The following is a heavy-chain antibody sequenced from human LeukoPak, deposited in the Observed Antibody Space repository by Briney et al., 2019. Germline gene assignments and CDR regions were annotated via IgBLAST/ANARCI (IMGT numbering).Heavy chain of an antibody. J-gene: IGHJ5*02. D-gene: IGHD3-3*01. CDR1: GGTFSSYA. CDR2: IIPIFGTA. V-gene: IGHV1-69*05. CDR3: ARDHPITIFGVVISSWFDP. Sequence: ASVKVSCTASGGTFSSYAISWVRQAPGQGLEWMGGIIPIFGTANYAQKFQGRVTITTDESTSTAYMELSSLRSEDTAVYYCARDHPITIFGVVISSWFDPWGQGTLVTVSS.